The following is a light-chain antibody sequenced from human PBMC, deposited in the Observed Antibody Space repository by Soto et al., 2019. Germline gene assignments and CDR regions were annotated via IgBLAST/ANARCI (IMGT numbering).Light chain of an antibody. CDR1: QGISSY. J-gene: IGKJ3*01. Sequence: DIQLTQSPSFLSASVGDRVTITCRASQGISSYLAWYQQKPGKAPKLLIYAASTLQSGVPSRFSSSGSGTEFTLTLSRLQPEDFATYYCQQLNSYPPFFGPGTKVDIK. CDR2: AAS. V-gene: IGKV1-9*01. CDR3: QQLNSYPPF.